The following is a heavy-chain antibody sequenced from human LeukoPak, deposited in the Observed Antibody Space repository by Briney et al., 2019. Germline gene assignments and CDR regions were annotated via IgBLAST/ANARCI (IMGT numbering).Heavy chain of an antibody. V-gene: IGHV3-20*04. CDR2: INWNGGST. J-gene: IGHJ4*02. CDR1: GFTFDDYG. D-gene: IGHD3-22*01. Sequence: GGSLRLSCAASGFTFDDYGVSWVRQAPGKGLEWVSGINWNGGSTGYADSVKGRFTISRDNAKNSLYLQMNSLRAEDTALYYCARGPYYYDSSGYYGDFDYWGQGTLVTVSS. CDR3: ARGPYYYDSSGYYGDFDY.